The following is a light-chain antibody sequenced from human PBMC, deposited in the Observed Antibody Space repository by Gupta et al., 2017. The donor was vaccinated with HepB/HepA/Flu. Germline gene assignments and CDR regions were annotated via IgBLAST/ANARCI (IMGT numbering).Light chain of an antibody. CDR1: SSDVGGYNY. CDR2: DVS. J-gene: IGLJ2*01. Sequence: QSALTQPASASGSPGQSITISCTGTSSDVGGYNYVSWYQQHTGKAPKLMIYDVSNRPSGVSNRFSGSKSGNTASLTISGLQAEDEADYYCSSDTSSSTLGFGGGTKLTVL. V-gene: IGLV2-14*03. CDR3: SSDTSSSTLG.